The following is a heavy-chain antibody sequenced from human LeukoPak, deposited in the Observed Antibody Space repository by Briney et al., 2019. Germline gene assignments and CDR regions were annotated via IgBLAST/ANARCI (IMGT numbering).Heavy chain of an antibody. CDR1: GFTFSSYS. D-gene: IGHD3-10*01. J-gene: IGHJ3*02. Sequence: GGSLRLSCAAPGFTFSSYSMNWVRQAPGKGLEWVSSISSSSSYIYYADSVKGRFTISRDNAKNSLYLQMNSLRAEDRAVYYCARSRSSQGAFDIWGQGTMVTVSS. V-gene: IGHV3-21*01. CDR2: ISSSSSYI. CDR3: ARSRSSQGAFDI.